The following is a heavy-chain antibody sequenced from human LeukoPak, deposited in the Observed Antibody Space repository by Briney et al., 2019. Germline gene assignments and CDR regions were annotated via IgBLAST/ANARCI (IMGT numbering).Heavy chain of an antibody. CDR2: INHGGST. CDR3: AKHLRRRFFSRTLGFDP. J-gene: IGHJ5*02. V-gene: IGHV4-34*01. Sequence: SETLSLTCAVYGGSFSDYYWSWIRQPPGKGLEWIGEINHGGSTKFNPSLKSRVTISLDTSRNQFSLKVNSVTAADTAVYYCAKHLRRRFFSRTLGFDPWGQGTLVTVSS. CDR1: GGSFSDYY. D-gene: IGHD3-3*01.